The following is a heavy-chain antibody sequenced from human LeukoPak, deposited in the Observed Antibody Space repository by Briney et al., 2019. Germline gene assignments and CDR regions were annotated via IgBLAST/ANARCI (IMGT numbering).Heavy chain of an antibody. CDR2: IYYSGST. V-gene: IGHV4-39*07. Sequence: SETLSLTCTVSGGSISSSSYYWGWIRQPPGKGLEWIGSIYYSGSTYYNPSLKSRVTISVDTSKNQFSLKLSSVTAADTAVYYCARGVRDDSSAKLDYWGQGTLVTVSS. CDR1: GGSISSSSYY. J-gene: IGHJ4*02. CDR3: ARGVRDDSSAKLDY. D-gene: IGHD6-6*01.